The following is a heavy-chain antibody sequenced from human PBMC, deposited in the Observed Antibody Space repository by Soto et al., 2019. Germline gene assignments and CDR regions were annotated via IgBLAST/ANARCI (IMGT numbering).Heavy chain of an antibody. J-gene: IGHJ4*02. CDR3: ATMGTTATRLSYFHC. V-gene: IGHV4-30-4*01. D-gene: IGHD4-17*01. CDR1: GGSISSGNYY. CDR2: ISYSGST. Sequence: QVQLQESGPGLVKPSQTLSLTCTVSGGSISSGNYYWSWIRQPPGKGLEWIGFISYSGSTYYNASLKSPVTISVDTSKNQFAQNLSFVPAAYTAVYYCATMGTTATRLSYFHCWGQGTLVTVSS.